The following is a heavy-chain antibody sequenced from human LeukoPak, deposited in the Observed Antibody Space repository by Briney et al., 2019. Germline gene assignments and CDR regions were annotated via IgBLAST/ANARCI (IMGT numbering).Heavy chain of an antibody. Sequence: PGGSLRLSCAASGFTFSSYSMNWVRQAPGGVLEWVSSISSSSSYIYYADSVKGRFTISRDNAKNSLYLQMNSLRAEDTAVYYGARDTYYYGSGRSDYWGQGTLVTVSS. J-gene: IGHJ4*02. CDR3: ARDTYYYGSGRSDY. CDR1: GFTFSSYS. V-gene: IGHV3-21*01. CDR2: ISSSSSYI. D-gene: IGHD3-10*01.